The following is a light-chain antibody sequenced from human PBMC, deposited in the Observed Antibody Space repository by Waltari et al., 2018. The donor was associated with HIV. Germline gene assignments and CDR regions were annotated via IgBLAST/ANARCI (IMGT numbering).Light chain of an antibody. V-gene: IGKV3-20*01. CDR1: QSISSTY. Sequence: EIVLTQTPGTLSMSPGDAAPLSCRASQSISSTYLAWYQQKPGQAPRLLIYGSSRRATGIPDRFSGSGSGTDFTLTISRLEPEDSAVYYCQQYDSSFPVYTFGHGTKLEIK. CDR2: GSS. J-gene: IGKJ2*01. CDR3: QQYDSSFPVYT.